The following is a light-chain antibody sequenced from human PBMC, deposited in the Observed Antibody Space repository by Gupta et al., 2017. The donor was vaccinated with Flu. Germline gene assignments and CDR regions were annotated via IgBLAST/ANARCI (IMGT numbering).Light chain of an antibody. CDR3: QRDYSLWT. Sequence: SPSTLSASVGDRVTITCRASQSISIWLDWYQQKPGKVPKLLIYKASRLESGVPSRFSGSGSGTEFNLTSSSLQPDDFATYYCQRDYSLWTFGQGTMVEIK. V-gene: IGKV1-5*03. CDR2: KAS. J-gene: IGKJ1*01. CDR1: QSISIW.